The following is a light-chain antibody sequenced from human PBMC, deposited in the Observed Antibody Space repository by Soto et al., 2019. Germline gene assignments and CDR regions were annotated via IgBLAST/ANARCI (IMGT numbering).Light chain of an antibody. CDR1: QGITSY. J-gene: IGKJ4*01. CDR2: AAS. V-gene: IGKV1-9*01. Sequence: IQVTQSPSSLSASVGDRVTITCRASQGITSYLAWYQQKPGKAPKLLIYAASALQTGVSSRFSGSGYGTDFGLAISNQQPEYFATCFCQLLYSYPLTFGGGTTVEF. CDR3: QLLYSYPLT.